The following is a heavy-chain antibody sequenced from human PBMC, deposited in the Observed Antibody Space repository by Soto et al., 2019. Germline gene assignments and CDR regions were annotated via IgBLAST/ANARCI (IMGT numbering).Heavy chain of an antibody. D-gene: IGHD5-12*01. CDR1: GGSISSSNW. CDR3: ARAGRGYSGYEYYYYMDV. J-gene: IGHJ6*03. V-gene: IGHV4-4*02. Sequence: SETLSLTCAVSGGSISSSNWLSWVRQPPGKGLEWIGEIYHSGSTNYNPSLKSRVTISVDKSKNQFSLKLSSVTAADTAVYYCARAGRGYSGYEYYYYMDVWGKGTTVTVSS. CDR2: IYHSGST.